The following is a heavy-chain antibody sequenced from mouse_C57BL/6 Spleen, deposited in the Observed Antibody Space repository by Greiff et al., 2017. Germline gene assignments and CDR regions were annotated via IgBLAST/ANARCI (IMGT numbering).Heavy chain of an antibody. CDR3: TTYGNYAAY. J-gene: IGHJ3*01. D-gene: IGHD2-1*01. CDR1: GFNIKDDY. V-gene: IGHV14-4*01. CDR2: IDPENGDT. Sequence: VQLQQSGAELVRPGASVKLSCTASGFNIKDDYMPWVKQRPEQGLEWIGWIDPENGDTEYASKFQGKATITADTSSNTAYLQLSSLTSEDTAVYYCTTYGNYAAYWGQGTLVTVSA.